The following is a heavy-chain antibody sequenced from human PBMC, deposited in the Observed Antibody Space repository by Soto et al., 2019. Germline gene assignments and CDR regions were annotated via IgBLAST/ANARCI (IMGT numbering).Heavy chain of an antibody. CDR1: GGSISSSSYY. CDR2: IYYSGNT. D-gene: IGHD3-9*01. CDR3: ARSYYDILTGYQYYFDY. Sequence: SETLSLTCTVSGGSISSSSYYWGWIRQPPGKGLEWIGSIYYSGNTYYNPSLKSRVTISVDTSKNQFSLKLSSVTAADTAVYYCARSYYDILTGYQYYFDYWGQGTLVTVSS. V-gene: IGHV4-39*01. J-gene: IGHJ4*02.